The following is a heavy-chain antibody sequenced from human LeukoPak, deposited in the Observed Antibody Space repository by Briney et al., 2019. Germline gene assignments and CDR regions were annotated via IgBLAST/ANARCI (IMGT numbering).Heavy chain of an antibody. V-gene: IGHV1-69*04. J-gene: IGHJ6*02. CDR3: ARDPTTMNPEDTNYYYYYGMDV. Sequence: ASVTVSFKASGGTFSSYAISWVRQAPGQGLEWMGRIIPILGIANYAQKFQGRVTITADKSTSTAYMELSSLRSEDTAVYYCARDPTTMNPEDTNYYYYYGMDVWGQGTTVTVSS. D-gene: IGHD3-22*01. CDR2: IIPILGIA. CDR1: GGTFSSYA.